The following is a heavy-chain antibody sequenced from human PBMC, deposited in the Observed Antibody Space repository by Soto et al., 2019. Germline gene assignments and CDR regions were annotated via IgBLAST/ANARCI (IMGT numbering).Heavy chain of an antibody. Sequence: QVQLQESGPGLVKPSETLSLTCTVSGGSISSYYWSWIRQPPGKGLEWIGYIYYSGSTNYNPSLKSRVTISVDTSKNQFSLKLSSVTAADTAVYYCARQVGSAPPEWELLQFDYWGQGTLVTVSS. V-gene: IGHV4-59*08. J-gene: IGHJ4*02. CDR2: IYYSGST. CDR3: ARQVGSAPPEWELLQFDY. D-gene: IGHD1-26*01. CDR1: GGSISSYY.